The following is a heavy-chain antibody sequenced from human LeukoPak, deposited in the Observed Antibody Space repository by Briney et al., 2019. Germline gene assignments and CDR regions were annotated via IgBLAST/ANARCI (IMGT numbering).Heavy chain of an antibody. CDR3: ATNLPGYSYGYWVA. V-gene: IGHV4-59*01. D-gene: IGHD5-18*01. CDR1: GGSMSNFY. Sequence: SETLSLTCSVSGGSMSNFYWNWIRQPPGKGLEWIGYMFYTGSGKYNPSLKSRVTISVDTSKRQISLKLTSVTAADTAVYYCATNLPGYSYGYWVAWGQGTLVTVSS. CDR2: MFYTGSG. J-gene: IGHJ5*02.